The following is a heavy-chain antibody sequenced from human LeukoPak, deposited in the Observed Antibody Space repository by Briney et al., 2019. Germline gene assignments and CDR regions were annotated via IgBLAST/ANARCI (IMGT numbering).Heavy chain of an antibody. CDR1: GGSFSGYY. CDR3: ARVRGFASRYSSSWRYFDY. CDR2: INHSGST. V-gene: IGHV4-34*01. J-gene: IGHJ4*02. Sequence: PSETLSLTCAVYGGSFSGYYWSWIRQPPGKGLEWIGEINHSGSTNYNPSLKSRATISVDTSMNQFSLKLSSVTAADTAVYYCARVRGFASRYSSSWRYFDYWGQGTLVTVSS. D-gene: IGHD6-13*01.